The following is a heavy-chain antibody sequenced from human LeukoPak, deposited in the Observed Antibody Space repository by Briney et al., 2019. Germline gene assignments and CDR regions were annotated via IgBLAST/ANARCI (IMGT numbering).Heavy chain of an antibody. CDR2: IKSKTDGGTT. CDR3: TTFVYYYDSSGYYYFDY. D-gene: IGHD3-22*01. J-gene: IGHJ4*02. Sequence: PGGSLRLSCAASGFTFSNAWMSWVRQAPGKGLEWVGRIKSKTDGGTTDYAAPVKGRFTISRDDSKNTPYLQMNSLKTGDTAVYYCTTFVYYYDSSGYYYFDYWGQGTLVTVSS. V-gene: IGHV3-15*01. CDR1: GFTFSNAW.